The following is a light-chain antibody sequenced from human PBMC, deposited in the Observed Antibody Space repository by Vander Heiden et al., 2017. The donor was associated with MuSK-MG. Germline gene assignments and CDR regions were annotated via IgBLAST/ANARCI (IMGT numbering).Light chain of an antibody. Sequence: QSALTQPASVSVSPGQSSAISCTGTSSDIGAYDFVSWYRQDPGRVPKLIIYDVTKRPSSISYRFSGSKSDNTASLTISGLRAEDEAHYYCASYTTTSTLVFGGGTKVTVL. J-gene: IGLJ2*01. CDR1: SSDIGAYDF. CDR2: DVT. CDR3: ASYTTTSTLV. V-gene: IGLV2-14*01.